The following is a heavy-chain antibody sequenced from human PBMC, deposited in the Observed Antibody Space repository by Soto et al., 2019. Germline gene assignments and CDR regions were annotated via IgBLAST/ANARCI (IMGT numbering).Heavy chain of an antibody. V-gene: IGHV3-30*03. CDR1: GFTFSDYG. Sequence: QPGGSLRLSCAASGFTFSDYGMHWVRQAPGKGLEWVAIISYDGSNKYYADSVKGRFTISRDNSKNTLYLQMNSLRAEDTAVYYCARQADSSGWSYYFDYWGQGTLVTVSS. J-gene: IGHJ4*02. CDR2: ISYDGSNK. CDR3: ARQADSSGWSYYFDY. D-gene: IGHD6-19*01.